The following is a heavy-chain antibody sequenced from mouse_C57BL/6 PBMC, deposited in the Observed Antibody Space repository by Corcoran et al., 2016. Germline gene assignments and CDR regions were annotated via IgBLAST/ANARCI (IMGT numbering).Heavy chain of an antibody. CDR2: INPNNGGT. CDR1: GYTFTDYY. V-gene: IGHV1-26*01. J-gene: IGHJ3*01. D-gene: IGHD1-1*02. Sequence: EVQLQQSGPELVKPGASVKISCKSSGYTFTDYYMNWVKQSHGKSLEWIGDINPNNGGTSDHQKFKGKATLTVDKSSSTADMELRSLTSEDSAVYYWARGVGGLRGAYWGQGTLVTVSA. CDR3: ARGVGGLRGAY.